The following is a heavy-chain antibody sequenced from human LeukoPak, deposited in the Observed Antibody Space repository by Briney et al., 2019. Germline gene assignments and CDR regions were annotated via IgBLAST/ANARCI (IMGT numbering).Heavy chain of an antibody. D-gene: IGHD6-13*01. CDR2: ISSSGSTI. CDR1: GFTFSSYE. Sequence: TGGSLRLSCAASGFTFSSYEMNWVRQAPGKGLEWVSYISSSGSTIYYADSVKGRFTISRDNAKNSLYLQMNSLRAEDTALYYCASTRRAAAGLFDYWGQGTLVTVSS. V-gene: IGHV3-48*03. J-gene: IGHJ4*02. CDR3: ASTRRAAAGLFDY.